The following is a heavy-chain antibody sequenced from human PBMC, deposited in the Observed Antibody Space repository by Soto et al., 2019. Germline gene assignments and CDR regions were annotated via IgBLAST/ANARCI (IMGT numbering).Heavy chain of an antibody. CDR2: TRHKVENYNT. Sequence: PGGSLRLSCAASGFSFSDHYMEWVRQAPGKGLEWVGRTRHKVENYNTEYAASVKGRFTISRDASKNSLYLQMNSLKTEDTAVYFCVNYIAGTPNRGQGTLVTVSS. CDR1: GFSFSDHY. D-gene: IGHD2-15*01. V-gene: IGHV3-72*01. CDR3: VNYIAGTPN. J-gene: IGHJ4*02.